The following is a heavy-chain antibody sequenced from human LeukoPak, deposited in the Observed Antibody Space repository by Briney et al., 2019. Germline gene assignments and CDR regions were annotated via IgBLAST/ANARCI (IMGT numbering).Heavy chain of an antibody. J-gene: IGHJ4*02. CDR1: GGSISSYY. CDR3: ARVTGYMIEDYFDY. Sequence: PSETLSLTCTVSGGSISSYYWSWIRQPPGKGLEWIGYIYYSGSTNYNPSLKSRVTISVDTSKNQFSLKLSSVTAADTAVYYCARVTGYMIEDYFDYWGQGILVTVSS. D-gene: IGHD3-9*01. V-gene: IGHV4-59*01. CDR2: IYYSGST.